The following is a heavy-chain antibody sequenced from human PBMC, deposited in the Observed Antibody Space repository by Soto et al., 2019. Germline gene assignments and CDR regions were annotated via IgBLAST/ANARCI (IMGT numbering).Heavy chain of an antibody. D-gene: IGHD2-21*02. CDR2: IVVGSGNT. J-gene: IGHJ4*02. Sequence: ASVKVSCKASGFTFSSTAVQWVRQARGQRLEWIGWIVVGSGNTNYAQKFQERVTFTRDVSTSTAYMELSSRRSEDTAVYYCAADRLPTYWGQGTLVTVSS. CDR1: GFTFSSTA. V-gene: IGHV1-58*01. CDR3: AADRLPTY.